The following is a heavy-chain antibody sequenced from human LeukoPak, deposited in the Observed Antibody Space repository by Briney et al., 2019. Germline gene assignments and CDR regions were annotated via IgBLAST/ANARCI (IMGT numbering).Heavy chain of an antibody. Sequence: GGALRLSCAASGFRFSIYTMSWVRQAPGKGLEWVAGIFGSGYNTYYADSVKGRFTISRDNAKNSLYLQMNSLRAEDTAVYYCARDHTGSQIDYWGQGTLVTVSS. V-gene: IGHV3-23*01. D-gene: IGHD1-1*01. CDR1: GFRFSIYT. CDR2: IFGSGYNT. CDR3: ARDHTGSQIDY. J-gene: IGHJ4*02.